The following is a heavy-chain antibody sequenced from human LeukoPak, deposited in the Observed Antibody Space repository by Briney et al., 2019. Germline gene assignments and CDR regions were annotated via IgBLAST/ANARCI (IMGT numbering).Heavy chain of an antibody. V-gene: IGHV4-59*01. CDR2: IYYSGNT. Sequence: SETLSLTCTVSGDSITSYYWSWIRQPPGKGLEWIGCIYYSGNTNYNPSLKSRVTISIDTSKNQFSLKLSSVTAADTAVYYCARDYAFDIWGQGTMVTVSS. CDR3: ARDYAFDI. J-gene: IGHJ3*02. CDR1: GDSITSYY.